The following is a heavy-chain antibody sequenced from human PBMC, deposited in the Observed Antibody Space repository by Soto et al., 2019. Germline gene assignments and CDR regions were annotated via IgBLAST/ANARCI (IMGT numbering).Heavy chain of an antibody. CDR1: GFTFTTFG. CDR2: IDSNGGYT. J-gene: IGHJ5*02. CDR3: AKRQRGDGFAVDL. Sequence: GGSLRLSCVASGFTFTTFGMIWVRQAPGKGLEWVSGIDSNGGYTYYADSVKGRFTISRDNSQNTLYLQLNSLRVEDTALYHCAKRQRGDGFAVDLWGRGTLVTVFS. V-gene: IGHV3-23*05. D-gene: IGHD3-10*01.